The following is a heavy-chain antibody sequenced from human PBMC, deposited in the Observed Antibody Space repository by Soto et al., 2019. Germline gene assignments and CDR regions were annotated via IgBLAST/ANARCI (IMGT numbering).Heavy chain of an antibody. V-gene: IGHV4-59*02. CDR1: GASVINDY. Sequence: QVQLQESGPGVVKPSETLSLTCTVTGASVINDYWNWIRQPPGKGLEWIGFFYDSGSTSYNSSLKSRLTISVDTSKNQFSLKLSSVTAADTDVYYCVRQVGATGSYSYAVWGQGTMVTVSS. CDR2: FYDSGST. CDR3: VRQVGATGSYSYAV. J-gene: IGHJ3*01. D-gene: IGHD1-26*01.